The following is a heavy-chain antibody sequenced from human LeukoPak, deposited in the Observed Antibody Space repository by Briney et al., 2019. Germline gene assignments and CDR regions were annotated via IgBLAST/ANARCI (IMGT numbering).Heavy chain of an antibody. V-gene: IGHV3-48*03. CDR3: ARDGVGLRLLDY. CDR2: ISSSGSTI. Sequence: GGSLRLSCAASGFTFSSYEMNWVRQAPGKGLEWVSYISSSGSTIYYADSVKGRFTISRDNAKNSLYLQMNSLRAEDTAVYYCARDGVGLRLLDYWGQGTLVTVSS. D-gene: IGHD5-12*01. J-gene: IGHJ4*02. CDR1: GFTFSSYE.